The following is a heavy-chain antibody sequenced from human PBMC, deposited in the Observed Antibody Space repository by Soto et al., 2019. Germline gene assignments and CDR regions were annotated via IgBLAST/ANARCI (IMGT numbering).Heavy chain of an antibody. CDR2: IFYSGST. D-gene: IGHD5-18*01. J-gene: IGHJ4*02. Sequence: QLQLQESGPGLVKPSETLSLTCTVSGGSISSSSYYWGWIRQPPGKGLEWIGSIFYSGSTYYNPSLKSRVTISVDTSKNQFSLRLSSVTAADTAVYYCARHPKVYSYGSIVPAPVDYWGQGTLVTVSS. CDR3: ARHPKVYSYGSIVPAPVDY. V-gene: IGHV4-39*01. CDR1: GGSISSSSYY.